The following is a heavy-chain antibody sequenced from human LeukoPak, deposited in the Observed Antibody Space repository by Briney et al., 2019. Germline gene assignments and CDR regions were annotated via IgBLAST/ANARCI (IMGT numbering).Heavy chain of an antibody. CDR1: GFTFSSYW. J-gene: IGHJ5*02. Sequence: GGSLRLSCAASGFTFSSYWMHWVRQAPGKGLVWVSRINSDGSSTSYADSVKGRFTISRDNAKNTLYLQMNSLRAEDTAVYYCARNNDYGAPRWFDPWGQGTLVTVSS. V-gene: IGHV3-74*01. CDR3: ARNNDYGAPRWFDP. CDR2: INSDGSST. D-gene: IGHD4-17*01.